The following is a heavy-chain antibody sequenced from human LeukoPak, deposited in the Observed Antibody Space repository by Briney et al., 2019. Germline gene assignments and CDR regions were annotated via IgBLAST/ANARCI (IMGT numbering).Heavy chain of an antibody. CDR3: ARGTTDYGPGISLGY. Sequence: GASVKVSCKASGYTFTDYYIHWVRQAPGQGLEYMGWINPNTGDTNYAQTFQGRVTLTRDTSIRTTYMELSRLISDDTAVYYGARGTTDYGPGISLGYWGQGTLVTVSS. CDR1: GYTFTDYY. J-gene: IGHJ4*02. V-gene: IGHV1-2*02. CDR2: INPNTGDT. D-gene: IGHD3-10*01.